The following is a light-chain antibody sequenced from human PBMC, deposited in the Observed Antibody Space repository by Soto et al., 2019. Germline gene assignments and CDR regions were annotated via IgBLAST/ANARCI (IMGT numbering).Light chain of an antibody. CDR2: DAS. J-gene: IGKJ2*01. V-gene: IGKV1D-13*01. CDR3: QQFNNYPVT. Sequence: AIQLTQSPSSLSASVGDRVTITCRASQGISSALAWYQQEPGKAPKLLIYDASSLESGVPSRFSGSGSGTDFTLTISSLQPEDFATYYCQQFNNYPVTFGQGTKLEIK. CDR1: QGISSA.